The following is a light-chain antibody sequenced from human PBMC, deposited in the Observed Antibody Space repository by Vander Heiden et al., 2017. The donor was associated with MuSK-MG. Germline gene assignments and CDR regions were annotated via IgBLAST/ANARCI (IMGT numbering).Light chain of an antibody. J-gene: IGKJ2*01. V-gene: IGKV3-20*01. CDR1: QSVHSNY. Sequence: PGDRATLSCRATQSVHSNYLAWYQQKPGQAPRLLVYGASSTATGIPDRFSGSGSGTDFTLTISRLEPEDFAVYYCQQDGSSPETFGQGTKLEIK. CDR3: QQDGSSPET. CDR2: GAS.